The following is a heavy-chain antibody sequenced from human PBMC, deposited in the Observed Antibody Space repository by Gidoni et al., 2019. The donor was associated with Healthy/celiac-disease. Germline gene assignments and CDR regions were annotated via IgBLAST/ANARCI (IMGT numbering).Heavy chain of an antibody. D-gene: IGHD6-13*01. CDR3: ANSEKSSSWYPTDY. V-gene: IGHV1-69*01. CDR1: GGTVSSYA. J-gene: IGHJ4*02. CDR2: IIPIFGTA. Sequence: QVQLVQSGAEVKKPGSSVKVSCKASGGTVSSYAISWVRQAPGQGLEWMGGIIPIFGTANYAQKFQGRVTITADESTSTAYMELSSLRSEDTAVYYCANSEKSSSWYPTDYWGQGTLVTVSS.